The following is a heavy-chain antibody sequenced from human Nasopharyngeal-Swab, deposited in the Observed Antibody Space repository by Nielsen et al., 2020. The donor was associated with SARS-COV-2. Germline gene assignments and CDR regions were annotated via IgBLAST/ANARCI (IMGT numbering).Heavy chain of an antibody. CDR1: GFTFSPYW. D-gene: IGHD6-19*01. V-gene: IGHV3-7*01. J-gene: IGHJ4*02. CDR2: IKEDGSEK. CDR3: AVDGY. Sequence: GGSLRLSCVASGFTFSPYWMSWVRQTPGKGLEWVANIKEDGSEKYYVDSVKGRFTISRDNAKNSLYLQMNSLRAEDTAVYYCAVDGYWGQGTLVTVSS.